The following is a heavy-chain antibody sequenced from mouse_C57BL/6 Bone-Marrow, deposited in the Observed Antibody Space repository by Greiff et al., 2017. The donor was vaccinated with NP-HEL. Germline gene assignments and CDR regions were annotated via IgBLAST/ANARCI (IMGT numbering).Heavy chain of an antibody. J-gene: IGHJ2*01. D-gene: IGHD1-1*01. CDR2: ISYDGSN. V-gene: IGHV3-6*01. Sequence: VQLKESGPGLVKPSQSLSLTCSVTGYSITSGYYWNWIRQFPGNKLEWMGYISYDGSNNYNPSLKNRISITRDTSKKQFFLKLNSVTTEDTATYYCARVGSRGFDDWGKGTTLTVSS. CDR3: ARVGSRGFDD. CDR1: GYSITSGYY.